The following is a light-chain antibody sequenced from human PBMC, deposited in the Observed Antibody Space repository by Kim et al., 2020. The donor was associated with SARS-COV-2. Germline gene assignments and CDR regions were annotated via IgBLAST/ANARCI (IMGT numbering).Light chain of an antibody. CDR1: QSVSSD. Sequence: WSPGDSATLSYGASQSVSSDLSWYQQKPGQAPRLLIYDASNRAAGISARFSGSVSGTDFTLTISSLEPEDFAVYYCQQRSNWPLTFGGATKVDIK. CDR3: QQRSNWPLT. J-gene: IGKJ4*01. V-gene: IGKV3-11*01. CDR2: DAS.